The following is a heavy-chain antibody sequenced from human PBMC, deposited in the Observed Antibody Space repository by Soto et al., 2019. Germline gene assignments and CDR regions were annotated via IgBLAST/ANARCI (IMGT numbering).Heavy chain of an antibody. D-gene: IGHD3-22*01. J-gene: IGHJ4*02. CDR1: GGSISSGGYY. Sequence: PSETLSLTCTVSGGSISSGGYYWSWIRQHPGKGLEWIGYIYYSGSTYNNPSLQSRVTMSLDRSRNQFSLKLNSVTAADTAVYYCARVRREYDNSGPVDYWGQGTLVTVSS. V-gene: IGHV4-31*03. CDR2: IYYSGST. CDR3: ARVRREYDNSGPVDY.